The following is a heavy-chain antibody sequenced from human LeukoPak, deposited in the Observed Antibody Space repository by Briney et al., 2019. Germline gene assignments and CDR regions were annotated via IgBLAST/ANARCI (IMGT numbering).Heavy chain of an antibody. CDR2: ISSSSSTI. CDR3: ARDRAIFGVVIPFFDY. CDR1: GFTFSSYS. J-gene: IGHJ4*02. V-gene: IGHV3-48*01. Sequence: GGSLRLSCVASGFTFSSYSLSWVRQAPGKGLEWVSYISSSSSTIYYADSVKGRFTISRDNAKNSLYLQMNSLRAEDTAVYYCARDRAIFGVVIPFFDYWGQGTLVTVSS. D-gene: IGHD3-3*01.